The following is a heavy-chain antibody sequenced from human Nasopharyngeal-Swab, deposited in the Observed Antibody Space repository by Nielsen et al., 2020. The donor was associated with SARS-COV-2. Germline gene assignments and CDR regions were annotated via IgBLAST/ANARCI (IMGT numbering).Heavy chain of an antibody. Sequence: GESLKISCAASGFTFSNAWMSWVRQAPGKGLEWVGRIKSKTDGGTTDYAAPVKGRFTISRDDSKNTLYLQMNSLKTEDTAVYYCTREGKDYYDSSGYSHFDYWGQGTLVTVSS. V-gene: IGHV3-15*01. J-gene: IGHJ4*02. CDR2: IKSKTDGGTT. CDR3: TREGKDYYDSSGYSHFDY. CDR1: GFTFSNAW. D-gene: IGHD3-22*01.